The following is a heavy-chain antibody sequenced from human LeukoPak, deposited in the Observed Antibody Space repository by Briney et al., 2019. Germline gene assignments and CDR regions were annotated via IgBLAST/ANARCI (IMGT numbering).Heavy chain of an antibody. CDR2: MNPNSGNT. Sequence: ASVKVSCKASGYTFTSYDINWVRQATGQGLEWMGWMNPNSGNTGYAQKFQGRVTMTRNTSISTAYMELSSLRSEDTAVYYCARGDVLRYFDWLEVRYGMDVWGQGTTVTVSS. CDR3: ARGDVLRYFDWLEVRYGMDV. CDR1: GYTFTSYD. J-gene: IGHJ6*02. D-gene: IGHD3-9*01. V-gene: IGHV1-8*01.